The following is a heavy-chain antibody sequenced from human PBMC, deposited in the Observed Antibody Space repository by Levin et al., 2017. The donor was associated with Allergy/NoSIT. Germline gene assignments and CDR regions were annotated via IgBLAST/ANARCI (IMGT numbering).Heavy chain of an antibody. CDR3: ARMGSIFGVVRRAFDI. J-gene: IGHJ3*02. V-gene: IGHV4-34*01. Sequence: SQTLSLTCAVYGGSFSGYYWSWIRQPPGKGLEWIGEINHSGSTNYNPSLKSRVTISVDTSKNQFSLKLSSVTAADTAVYYCARMGSIFGVVRRAFDIWGQGTMVTVSS. D-gene: IGHD3-3*01. CDR1: GGSFSGYY. CDR2: INHSGST.